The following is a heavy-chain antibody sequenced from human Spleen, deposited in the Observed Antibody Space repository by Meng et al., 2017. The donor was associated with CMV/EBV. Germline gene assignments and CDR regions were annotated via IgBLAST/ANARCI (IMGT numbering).Heavy chain of an antibody. J-gene: IGHJ4*02. D-gene: IGHD2-2*01. CDR2: ISPYDGDT. V-gene: IGHV1-18*01. CDR3: ARAGGYCSSTSCYLFRY. CDR1: GYSFTDYG. Sequence: ASVKVSCKASGYSFTDYGISWVRQAPGQGLEWVGWISPYDGDTNYARKLQGRVTMTTDTSTTTAYMELRSLRSDDTAVYYCARAGGYCSSTSCYLFRYWGQGTLVTVSS.